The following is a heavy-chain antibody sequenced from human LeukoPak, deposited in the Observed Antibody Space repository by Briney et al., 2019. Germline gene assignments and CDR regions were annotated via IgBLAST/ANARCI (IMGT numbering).Heavy chain of an antibody. CDR3: AKDTFYCSSTSCFFQH. D-gene: IGHD2-2*01. CDR1: GFTFSSDA. Sequence: GGSQRLSCAASGFTFSSDAMSWVRQAPGKGLEWVSAISGSGGSTYYADSVKGRFTISRDNSKNTLYLQMNSLRAEDTAVYYCAKDTFYCSSTSCFFQHWGQGTLVTVSS. J-gene: IGHJ1*01. CDR2: ISGSGGST. V-gene: IGHV3-23*01.